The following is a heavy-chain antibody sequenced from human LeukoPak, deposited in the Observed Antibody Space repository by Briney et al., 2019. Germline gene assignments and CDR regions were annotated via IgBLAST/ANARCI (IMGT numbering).Heavy chain of an antibody. Sequence: PGGSLRLSCAASGFTFSSYSMNWVRQAPGKGLEWVSYISSSSSTIYYADSVKGRFTISRDNAKNSLYLQMNSLRAEDTAVYYCARAYMRTSPYNWFDPWGQGTLVTVSS. CDR2: ISSSSSTI. D-gene: IGHD1-7*01. CDR3: ARAYMRTSPYNWFDP. J-gene: IGHJ5*02. CDR1: GFTFSSYS. V-gene: IGHV3-48*01.